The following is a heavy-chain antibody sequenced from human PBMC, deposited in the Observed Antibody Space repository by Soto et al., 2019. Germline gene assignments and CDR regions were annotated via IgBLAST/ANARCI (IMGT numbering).Heavy chain of an antibody. Sequence: GGSLRLSCAASGFTFSSYAMSWVRQAPGKGLEWVSAISGSGGSTYYADSVKGRFTISRDNSKNTLYLQMNSLRAEDTAVYYCAKEVLYYGSGSYYPLFNWGQGTLVTVSS. CDR3: AKEVLYYGSGSYYPLFN. J-gene: IGHJ4*02. CDR2: ISGSGGST. V-gene: IGHV3-23*01. CDR1: GFTFSSYA. D-gene: IGHD3-10*01.